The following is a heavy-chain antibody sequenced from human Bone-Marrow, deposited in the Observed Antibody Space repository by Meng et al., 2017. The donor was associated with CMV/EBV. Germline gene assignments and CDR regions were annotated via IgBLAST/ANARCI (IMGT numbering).Heavy chain of an antibody. J-gene: IGHJ5*02. D-gene: IGHD6-13*01. CDR1: GITVSSSY. Sequence: AAGITVSSSYMSWVRQAPGKGLEWVSVIYSGGSTYYADSVKGRFTISRDNSKNTLYLQMNSLRAEDTAVYYCAREVLSAAGICWFDPWGQGTLVTVSS. V-gene: IGHV3-66*02. CDR3: AREVLSAAGICWFDP. CDR2: IYSGGST.